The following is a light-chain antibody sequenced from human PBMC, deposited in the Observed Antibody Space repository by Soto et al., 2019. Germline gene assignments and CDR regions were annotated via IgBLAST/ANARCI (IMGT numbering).Light chain of an antibody. V-gene: IGKV3-11*01. J-gene: IGKJ5*01. Sequence: EVVLTQSPAILSLSPGERATLSCWVSQSVNSYLVWYQQKPGQAPRLLMYDASKRATGIPARFSGSGSGTDGTFTFTRLESEDVSVFYGQQFGSSEIIFGQGTRLEIK. CDR3: QQFGSSEII. CDR2: DAS. CDR1: QSVNSY.